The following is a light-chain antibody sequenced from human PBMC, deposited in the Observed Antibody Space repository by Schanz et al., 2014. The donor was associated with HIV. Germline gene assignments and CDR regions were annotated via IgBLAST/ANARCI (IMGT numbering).Light chain of an antibody. CDR1: SSNIGAGYD. J-gene: IGLJ2*01. Sequence: QSVLTQPPSLSGAPGQRVSLSCNGSSSNIGAGYDVHWYQQFPGTAPRLLIYDNYKRPSGIPDRFSGSKSGTSATLGITGLQTGDEADYYCGTWDSSLSAGYVIFGGGTKLTVL. CDR2: DNY. CDR3: GTWDSSLSAGYVI. V-gene: IGLV1-51*01.